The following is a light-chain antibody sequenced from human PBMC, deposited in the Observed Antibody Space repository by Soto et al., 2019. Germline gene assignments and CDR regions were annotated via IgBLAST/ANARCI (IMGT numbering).Light chain of an antibody. CDR3: CSYAGSYTYL. CDR1: SSDVGGSAY. CDR2: DVT. V-gene: IGLV2-11*01. J-gene: IGLJ1*01. Sequence: QSALTQPRSVSGSPGQSVTISCTGTSSDVGGSAYVSWYQQHPGKAPKLMIYDVTKRPSGVPDRFSGSKSGNTASLTISGLQGEDEADYYCCSYAGSYTYLFGTGTKLTV.